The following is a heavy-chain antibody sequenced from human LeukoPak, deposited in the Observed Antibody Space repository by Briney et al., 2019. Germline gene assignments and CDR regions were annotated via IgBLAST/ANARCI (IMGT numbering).Heavy chain of an antibody. J-gene: IGHJ6*04. CDR1: GYTFTGYY. Sequence: ASVKVSCKASGYTFTGYYMHWVRQAPGQGLEWMGWINPNSGGTNYAQKFQGRVTMTRDTSISTAYMELSRLRSDDTAVYYCARQPSYFVVVPAAIMAFWGKGTRSTVSS. CDR2: INPNSGGT. V-gene: IGHV1-2*02. CDR3: ARQPSYFVVVPAAIMAF. D-gene: IGHD2-2*01.